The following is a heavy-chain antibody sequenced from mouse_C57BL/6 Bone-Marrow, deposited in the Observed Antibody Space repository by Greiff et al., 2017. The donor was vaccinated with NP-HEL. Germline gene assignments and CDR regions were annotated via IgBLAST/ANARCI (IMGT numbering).Heavy chain of an antibody. J-gene: IGHJ1*03. CDR2: IDPSDSYT. D-gene: IGHD1-1*01. Sequence: QVQLQQPGAELVMPGASVKLSCKASGYTFTSYWMHWVKQRPGQGLEWIGEIDPSDSYTNYNQKFKGKSTLTVDKSSSTAYMQLSSLTSEDSAVYYCARARITTVDFDVWGTGTTVTVSS. V-gene: IGHV1-69*01. CDR1: GYTFTSYW. CDR3: ARARITTVDFDV.